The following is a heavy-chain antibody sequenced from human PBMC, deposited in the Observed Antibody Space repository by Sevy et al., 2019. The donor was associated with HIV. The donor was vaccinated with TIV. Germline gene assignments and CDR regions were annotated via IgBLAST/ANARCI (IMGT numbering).Heavy chain of an antibody. Sequence: SETLSLTCAVYGGSFSGYYWNWIRQSQGKGLEWIGEINHSGSTHYNPTLKSRVTISVDTSTNQFSLRLNPVTAAATAVYYYARAPPVVVVPGAPSGFDPWGQGTLVTVSS. J-gene: IGHJ5*02. CDR2: INHSGST. D-gene: IGHD2-2*01. CDR1: GGSFSGYY. V-gene: IGHV4-34*01. CDR3: ARAPPVVVVPGAPSGFDP.